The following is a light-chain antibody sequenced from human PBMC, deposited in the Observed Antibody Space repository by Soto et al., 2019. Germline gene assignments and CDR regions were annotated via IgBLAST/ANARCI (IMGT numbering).Light chain of an antibody. J-gene: IGKJ2*01. Sequence: DIQMTQFPSSLFASVGDRVTITCRASQDINSYLAWFQQKPGKAPKSLIYAASSFHSGVPPRFTGSGSGTDFTLTINSLQPEDFATYYCHQYHSSPYTFGQGTKLEI. CDR2: AAS. CDR3: HQYHSSPYT. CDR1: QDINSY. V-gene: IGKV1-16*01.